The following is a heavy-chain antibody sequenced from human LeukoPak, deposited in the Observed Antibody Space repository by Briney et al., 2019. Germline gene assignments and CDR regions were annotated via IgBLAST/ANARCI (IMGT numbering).Heavy chain of an antibody. V-gene: IGHV3-7*01. D-gene: IGHD2-2*02. CDR1: GFTFSSYE. Sequence: GGSLRLSCAASGFTFSSYEMNWVRQAPGKGLEWVANIKQDGSEKYYVDSVKGRFTISRDNAKNSLYLQMNSLRAEDTSVYYCARAIYTPYYYYYMDVWGKGTTVTVSS. CDR2: IKQDGSEK. J-gene: IGHJ6*03. CDR3: ARAIYTPYYYYYMDV.